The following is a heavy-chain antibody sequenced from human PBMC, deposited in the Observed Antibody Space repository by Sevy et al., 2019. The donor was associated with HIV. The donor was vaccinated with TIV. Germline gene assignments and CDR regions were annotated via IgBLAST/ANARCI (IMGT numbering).Heavy chain of an antibody. CDR2: IRSKAYGYAT. CDR3: TSLDSSSWY. Sequence: GGSLRLSCAASGFTFSGSTVHWVRQASGKGLEWVGRIRSKAYGYATTYAASVKGRFTISRDDSENTVYLQMNSLKTEDTAVYYCTSLDSSSWYWGQGTLVTVSS. V-gene: IGHV3-73*01. J-gene: IGHJ4*02. D-gene: IGHD6-13*01. CDR1: GFTFSGST.